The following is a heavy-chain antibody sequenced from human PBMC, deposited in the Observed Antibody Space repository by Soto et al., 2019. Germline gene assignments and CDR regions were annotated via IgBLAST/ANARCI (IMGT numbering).Heavy chain of an antibody. V-gene: IGHV1-8*01. CDR1: GYTFTSYD. J-gene: IGHJ6*02. CDR2: MNPNSGNT. Sequence: ASVKVSCKASGYTFTSYDINWVRQATGQGLEWMGWMNPNSGNTGYAQKFQGRVTMTRNTSISTAYMELSSLRSEDTAVYYCASGQRNYYGSGSYYYYYYGMDVWGQGTTVTVSS. CDR3: ASGQRNYYGSGSYYYYYYGMDV. D-gene: IGHD3-10*01.